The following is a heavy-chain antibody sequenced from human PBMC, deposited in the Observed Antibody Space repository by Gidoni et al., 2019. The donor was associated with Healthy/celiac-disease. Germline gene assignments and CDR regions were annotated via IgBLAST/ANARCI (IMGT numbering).Heavy chain of an antibody. CDR2: IYWDDDK. V-gene: IGHV2-5*02. Sequence: QITLKESGPTLVKPTQTLTLTCTFSGFSLSTSGVGVGWIRQPPGKALEWLALIYWDDDKRYSPSLKSRLTITKDSSKNQVVLTMTNMDPVDTATYYCALSSGLITFRGVIVNRGIVFDIWGQGTMVTVSS. CDR1: GFSLSTSGVG. D-gene: IGHD3-16*02. CDR3: ALSSGLITFRGVIVNRGIVFDI. J-gene: IGHJ3*02.